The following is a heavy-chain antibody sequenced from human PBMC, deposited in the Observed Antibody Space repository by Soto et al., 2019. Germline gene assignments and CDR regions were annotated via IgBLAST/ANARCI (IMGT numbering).Heavy chain of an antibody. CDR3: AKDGLRFLEWLSYFDY. D-gene: IGHD3-3*01. CDR2: ISYDGSNK. V-gene: IGHV3-30*18. J-gene: IGHJ4*02. CDR1: GFTFSSYG. Sequence: PWGSLRLSCAASGFTFSSYGMHWVRQAPGKGLEWVAVISYDGSNKYYADPVKGRFTISRDNSKNTLYLQMNSLRAEDTAVYYCAKDGLRFLEWLSYFDYWGQGTLVTVSS.